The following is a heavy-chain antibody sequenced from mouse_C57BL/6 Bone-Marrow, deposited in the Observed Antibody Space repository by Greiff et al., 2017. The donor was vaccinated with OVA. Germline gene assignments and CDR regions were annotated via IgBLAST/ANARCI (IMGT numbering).Heavy chain of an antibody. Sequence: QVQLQQSGPELVKPGASVKISCKASGYSFTSYYIHWVKQRPGQGLEWIGWIYPGSGNTKYNEKFKGKATLTADTSSGTAYMQLSSLTSEDSAVYYCARNTPSYYGSPPPYFDYWGQGTTLTVSS. V-gene: IGHV1-66*01. CDR1: GYSFTSYY. D-gene: IGHD1-1*01. J-gene: IGHJ2*01. CDR3: ARNTPSYYGSPPPYFDY. CDR2: IYPGSGNT.